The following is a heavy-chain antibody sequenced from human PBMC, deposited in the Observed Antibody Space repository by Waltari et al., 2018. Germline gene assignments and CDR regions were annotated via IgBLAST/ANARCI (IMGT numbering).Heavy chain of an antibody. V-gene: IGHV1-18*01. CDR1: GYTFSRYG. D-gene: IGHD3-16*02. J-gene: IGHJ4*02. CDR3: ARGGGLRLGELSSHLDY. CDR2: ISPYNGDT. Sequence: QVQLVQSGPEVKKPGASVKISCKASGYTFSRYGIAWVRQAPGQGLEWMGWISPYNGDTSYGENVQGRVTMTTDTSASTAYLELRSLTSDDTGVFYCARGGGLRLGELSSHLDYWGQGTPVTVSS.